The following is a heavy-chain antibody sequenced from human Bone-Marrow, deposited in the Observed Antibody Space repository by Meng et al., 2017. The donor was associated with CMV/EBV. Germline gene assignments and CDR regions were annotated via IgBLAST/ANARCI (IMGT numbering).Heavy chain of an antibody. D-gene: IGHD1-26*01. Sequence: GGSLRLSCAASGFTFSSYAMHWVRQAPGQGLEWVSSISSTSSYIYYADSVKGRFTISRDNAKNSLYLQMNSLRAEDTAVYYCARGDSGRDAFDIWGQGTMVTVSS. J-gene: IGHJ3*02. CDR2: ISSTSSYI. CDR3: ARGDSGRDAFDI. CDR1: GFTFSSYA. V-gene: IGHV3-21*01.